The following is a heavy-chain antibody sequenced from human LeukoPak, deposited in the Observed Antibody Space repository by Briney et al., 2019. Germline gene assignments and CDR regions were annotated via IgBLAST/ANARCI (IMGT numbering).Heavy chain of an antibody. CDR2: IYYSGST. D-gene: IGHD2-8*01. Sequence: PSETLSLTCTVSGGSISSYYWSWIRQPPGKGLEWIGYIYYSGSTNYSPSLKSRVTISVDTSKNQFSLKLSSVTAADTAVYYCARLQDIVLMVYANWGQGTLVTVSS. CDR1: GGSISSYY. CDR3: ARLQDIVLMVYAN. V-gene: IGHV4-59*01. J-gene: IGHJ4*02.